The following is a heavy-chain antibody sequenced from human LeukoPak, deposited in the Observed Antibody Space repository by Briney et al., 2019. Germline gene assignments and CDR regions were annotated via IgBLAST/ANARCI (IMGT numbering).Heavy chain of an antibody. Sequence: ASVKVSCKASGYTFTGYYMHWVGQAPGQGLEWMGWINPNSGGTNYAQKFQGRVTMTRDTSISTAYMELSRLRSDDTAVYYCARGNYYDSSGYYPEAFDIWGQGTMVTVSS. D-gene: IGHD3-22*01. CDR1: GYTFTGYY. CDR3: ARGNYYDSSGYYPEAFDI. V-gene: IGHV1-2*02. J-gene: IGHJ3*02. CDR2: INPNSGGT.